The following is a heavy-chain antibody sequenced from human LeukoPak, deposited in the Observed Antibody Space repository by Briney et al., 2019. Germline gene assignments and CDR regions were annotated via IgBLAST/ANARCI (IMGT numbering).Heavy chain of an antibody. CDR2: IIPIFGTA. V-gene: IGHV1-69*13. J-gene: IGHJ4*02. D-gene: IGHD6-13*01. Sequence: SVKVSCKASGGTFSSYAISWVRQAPGQGLEWMGGIIPIFGTANYAQKFQGRVTITADESTSTAYMELSSLRSEDTAVYYCARELRYSSSWYYLDYWGQGTLVTVSS. CDR3: ARELRYSSSWYYLDY. CDR1: GGTFSSYA.